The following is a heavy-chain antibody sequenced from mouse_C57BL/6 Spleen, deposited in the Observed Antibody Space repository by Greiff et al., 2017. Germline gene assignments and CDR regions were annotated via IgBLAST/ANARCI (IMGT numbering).Heavy chain of an antibody. CDR1: GYTFTRYW. Sequence: VQLQQSGTELVKPGASVKLSCKASGYTFTRYWMHWVKQRPGQGLEWIGNINPSNGGTNYNEKFKSKATLTVDKSSSTAYMQLSILTSEDAAVYYCARDEAYYSSYERYAMGDWGQRTSVTVAS. CDR3: ARDEAYYSSYERYAMGD. CDR2: INPSNGGT. V-gene: IGHV1-53*01. D-gene: IGHD2-5*01. J-gene: IGHJ4*01.